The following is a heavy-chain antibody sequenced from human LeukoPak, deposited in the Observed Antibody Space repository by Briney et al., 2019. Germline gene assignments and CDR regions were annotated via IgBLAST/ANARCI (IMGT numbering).Heavy chain of an antibody. CDR3: ARSWAPGYCSSTTCYNFDY. Sequence: PSETLSLTCTVSGGSISTYFWSWIRQPPGKGLEWIGYVYYSGSTTYNPSLKSRVTISVDTSKNEFSLKLSSVTAADTAVYYCARSWAPGYCSSTTCYNFDYWGQGTLVTVSS. D-gene: IGHD2-2*02. V-gene: IGHV4-59*08. CDR2: VYYSGST. CDR1: GGSISTYF. J-gene: IGHJ4*02.